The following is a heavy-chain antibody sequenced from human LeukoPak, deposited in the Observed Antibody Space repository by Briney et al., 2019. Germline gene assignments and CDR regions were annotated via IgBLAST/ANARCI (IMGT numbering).Heavy chain of an antibody. Sequence: GGSLRLPCAASGFTVSTNYMSWVRQAPGKGLEWVSVIYSGGGTYYADSVKGRFTISRDNSKNTLYLQMNSLRVEDTAVYYCARDLAARHDALSWGQGTLVTVSS. J-gene: IGHJ4*02. CDR1: GFTVSTNY. V-gene: IGHV3-66*02. CDR3: ARDLAARHDALS. D-gene: IGHD2-15*01. CDR2: IYSGGGT.